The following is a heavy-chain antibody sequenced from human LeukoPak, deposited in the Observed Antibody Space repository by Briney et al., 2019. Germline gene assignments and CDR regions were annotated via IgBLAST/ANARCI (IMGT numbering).Heavy chain of an antibody. CDR2: IYHSGST. Sequence: SETLSLTCAVSGYSISSGYYWGWIRQPPGKGLEWIGSIYHSGSTYYNPSLKSRVTISVDTSKNQFSLKLSSVTAADTAVYYYARTPLTMVGIYYFDYWGQGTLVTVSS. J-gene: IGHJ4*02. CDR1: GYSISSGYY. D-gene: IGHD3-10*01. CDR3: ARTPLTMVGIYYFDY. V-gene: IGHV4-38-2*01.